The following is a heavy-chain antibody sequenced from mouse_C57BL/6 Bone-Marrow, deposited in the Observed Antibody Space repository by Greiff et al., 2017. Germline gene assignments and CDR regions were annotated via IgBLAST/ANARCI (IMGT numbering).Heavy chain of an antibody. Sequence: QVQLQQPGAELVMPGASVKLSCTASGYTFTSYWMHWVKQRPGQGLEWIGEIDPSDSSTNYTQKFKGKSTLTVDKSSSTAYMQLSSLTSEDSAVYYCARSHYDYDGYYAMDYWGQGTSVTVSS. CDR1: GYTFTSYW. J-gene: IGHJ4*01. D-gene: IGHD2-4*01. CDR2: IDPSDSST. V-gene: IGHV1-69*01. CDR3: ARSHYDYDGYYAMDY.